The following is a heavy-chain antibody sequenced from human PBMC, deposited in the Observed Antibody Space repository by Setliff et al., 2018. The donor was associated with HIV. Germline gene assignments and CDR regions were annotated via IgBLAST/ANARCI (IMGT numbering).Heavy chain of an antibody. CDR3: AKGFQRFYYYYGMDV. CDR2: VKQDGSDK. Sequence: GGSLRLSCAVSGFTFSRYAMSWVRQAPGKGLEWVANVKQDGSDKYYVDSVKGRFTISRDNAKNSLYLQMNSLRAEDTAVYYCAKGFQRFYYYYGMDVWGQGTTVTVSS. CDR1: GFTFSRYA. V-gene: IGHV3-7*03. J-gene: IGHJ6*02.